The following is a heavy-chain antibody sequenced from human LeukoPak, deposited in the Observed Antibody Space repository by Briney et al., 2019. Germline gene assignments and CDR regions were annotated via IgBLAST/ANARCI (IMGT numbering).Heavy chain of an antibody. V-gene: IGHV2-70*11. CDR2: IDWDDDK. Sequence: SGPALVKPTQTLTLTCTFSGFSLSTSGMCVSWIRKPPGKALEWLARIDWDDDKYYSTSLKTRLTISKDTSKNQVVLTMTNMDPVDTATYYCARIQARTHSSGNYYGMDVWGQGTTVTVSS. D-gene: IGHD6-25*01. J-gene: IGHJ6*02. CDR1: GFSLSTSGMC. CDR3: ARIQARTHSSGNYYGMDV.